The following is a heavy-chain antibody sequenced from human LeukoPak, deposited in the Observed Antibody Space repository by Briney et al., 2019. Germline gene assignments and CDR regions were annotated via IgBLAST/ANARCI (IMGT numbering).Heavy chain of an antibody. J-gene: IGHJ4*02. CDR3: ARTLDY. CDR2: IKQDGSEK. CDR1: GFTFSSYL. Sequence: GSLRLSCAASGFTFSSYLMSWVRQAPGKVLEWVANIKQDGSEKYYVDSVKGRFTISRDNAKNSLYLQMNSLRAEDTAVYYCARTLDYWGQGTLVTVSS. V-gene: IGHV3-7*01.